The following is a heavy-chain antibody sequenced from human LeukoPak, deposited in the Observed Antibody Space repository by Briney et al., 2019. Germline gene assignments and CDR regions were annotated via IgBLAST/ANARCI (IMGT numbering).Heavy chain of an antibody. J-gene: IGHJ4*02. D-gene: IGHD3-3*01. CDR3: ASLPYYDFWGGAYYDY. V-gene: IGHV4-39*01. CDR2: IYYSGST. Sequence: SETLSLTCTVSGGSISSSSYYWGWIRQPPGKGLEWIGSIYYSGSTYYNPSLKSRVTISVDTSKNQFSLKLSSVTAAHTAVYYCASLPYYDFWGGAYYDYWGQGTLVTVSS. CDR1: GGSISSSSYY.